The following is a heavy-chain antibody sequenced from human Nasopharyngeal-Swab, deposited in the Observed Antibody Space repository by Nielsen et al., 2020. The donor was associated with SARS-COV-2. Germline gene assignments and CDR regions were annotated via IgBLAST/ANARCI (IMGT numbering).Heavy chain of an antibody. CDR2: ISSSSSTI. CDR1: GFTFSSYS. CDR3: ARVVTMINYYYYGMDV. Sequence: GGSLRLSCAASGFTFSSYSMNWVRQAPGKGLEWVSYISSSSSTIYYADSVKGRFTISRDNAKNTLYLQMNSLRAEDTAVYYCARVVTMINYYYYGMDVWGQGTTVTVSS. D-gene: IGHD3-22*01. V-gene: IGHV3-48*01. J-gene: IGHJ6*02.